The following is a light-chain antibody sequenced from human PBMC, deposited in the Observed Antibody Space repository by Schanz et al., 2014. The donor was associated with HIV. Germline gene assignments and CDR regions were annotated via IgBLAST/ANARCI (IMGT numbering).Light chain of an antibody. CDR1: SSNIGNNY. V-gene: IGLV1-51*01. Sequence: QSLLTQPPSVSAAPGQKVTISCSGSSSNIGNNYVSWYQQFPGTAPKLLIYDNYQRPSGVPDRFSGSKSGTSATLGITGLQTGDEADYYCGAWDSGRGAVVFGGGTKLTVL. CDR3: GAWDSGRGAVV. CDR2: DNY. J-gene: IGLJ2*01.